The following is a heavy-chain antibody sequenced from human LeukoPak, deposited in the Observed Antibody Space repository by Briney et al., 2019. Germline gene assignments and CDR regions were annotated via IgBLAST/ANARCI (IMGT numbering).Heavy chain of an antibody. D-gene: IGHD1-1*01. Sequence: GGSLRLSCAASGFLFSSYSMHWVRQTPGKGPEYVAAINSRGTTAHYGGSVQGRFIVSRDNSNYTLYLQMGGLRPDDTGVYFCARKGSAGWDDYWGRETLVIVSS. CDR1: GFLFSSYS. CDR2: INSRGTTA. V-gene: IGHV3-64*02. J-gene: IGHJ4*02. CDR3: ARKGSAGWDDY.